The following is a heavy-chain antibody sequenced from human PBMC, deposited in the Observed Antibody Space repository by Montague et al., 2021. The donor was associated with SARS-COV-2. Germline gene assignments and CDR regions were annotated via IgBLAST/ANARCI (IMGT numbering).Heavy chain of an antibody. CDR3: ARESGSGSYLVY. Sequence: SETLSLTCTVSGGSISSSSYYWGWIRQPPEKGLEWIESIYYSGSTYYNPSLKSRVTISVDTSKNQFSLKLSSVTAADTAVYYCARESGSGSYLVYWGQGTLVTVSS. CDR1: GGSISSSSYY. CDR2: IYYSGST. J-gene: IGHJ4*02. D-gene: IGHD3-10*01. V-gene: IGHV4-39*01.